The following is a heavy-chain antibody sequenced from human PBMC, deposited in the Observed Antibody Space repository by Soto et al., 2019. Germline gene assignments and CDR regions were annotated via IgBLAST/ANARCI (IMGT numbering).Heavy chain of an antibody. CDR2: IKQDGSEK. J-gene: IGHJ4*02. V-gene: IGHV3-7*01. Sequence: GGSLRLSCAASGFTFSSYWMSWVRQAPGKGLEWVANIKQDGSEKYYVDSVKGRFTISRDNAKNSLYLQMNSLRAEDTAVYYCARRDGSDWYNRLYYFDYWGQGTLVTVSS. CDR1: GFTFSSYW. CDR3: ARRDGSDWYNRLYYFDY. D-gene: IGHD6-19*01.